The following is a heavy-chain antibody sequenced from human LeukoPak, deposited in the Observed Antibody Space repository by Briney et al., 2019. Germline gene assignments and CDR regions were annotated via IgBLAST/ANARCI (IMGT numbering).Heavy chain of an antibody. Sequence: GGSLRLSCAASGITVNSNYMSWVRQAPGKGLEWVAVISYDGSNKYYADSVKGRFTISRDNSKNTLYLQMNSLRAEDTAVYYCAKGVPCSGGSCYWDWFDPWGQGTLVTVSS. V-gene: IGHV3-30*18. CDR1: GITVNSNY. D-gene: IGHD2-15*01. CDR3: AKGVPCSGGSCYWDWFDP. J-gene: IGHJ5*02. CDR2: ISYDGSNK.